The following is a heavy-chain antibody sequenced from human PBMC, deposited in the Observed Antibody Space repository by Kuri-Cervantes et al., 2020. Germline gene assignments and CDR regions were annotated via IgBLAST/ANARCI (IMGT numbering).Heavy chain of an antibody. CDR3: ARWVVPAAFDY. CDR2: IYYSGST. Sequence: ESLKISCTVSGGSVSSGSYYWSWIRQPPGKGLEWIGYIYYSGSTNYNPSLKSRVTISVDTSKNQFSLKLSSVTAADTAVYYCARWVVPAAFDYWGQGTLVTVSS. CDR1: GGSVSSGSYY. D-gene: IGHD2-2*01. J-gene: IGHJ4*02. V-gene: IGHV4-61*01.